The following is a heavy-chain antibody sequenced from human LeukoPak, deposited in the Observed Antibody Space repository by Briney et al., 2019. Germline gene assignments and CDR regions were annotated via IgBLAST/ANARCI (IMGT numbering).Heavy chain of an antibody. D-gene: IGHD5-24*01. V-gene: IGHV3-30*18. CDR1: GYSFSSYA. J-gene: IGHJ4*02. CDR2: ISYDGSNE. Sequence: QTGGSLRLSCAASGYSFSSYAMTWVRQAPGKGLEWVAVISYDGSNEYYADSVKGRFTISRDNSKNTLYLQMNSLRAEDTAVYYCAKVIVPRWLQLSYFDYWGQGTLVTVSS. CDR3: AKVIVPRWLQLSYFDY.